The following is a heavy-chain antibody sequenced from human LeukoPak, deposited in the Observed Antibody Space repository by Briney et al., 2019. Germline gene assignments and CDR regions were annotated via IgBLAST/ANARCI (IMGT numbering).Heavy chain of an antibody. Sequence: GGSLRLSCAASGFTFSSYSVNWVRQAPGKGLEWVSYISSSSSTIYYADSVKVRFTISRDNAKNSLYMQMNSLRDEDTAVYYCATYPSEVTTGWGRWFDHWGQGTLVTVSS. CDR2: ISSSSSTI. V-gene: IGHV3-48*02. CDR3: ATYPSEVTTGWGRWFDH. D-gene: IGHD1-1*01. J-gene: IGHJ5*02. CDR1: GFTFSSYS.